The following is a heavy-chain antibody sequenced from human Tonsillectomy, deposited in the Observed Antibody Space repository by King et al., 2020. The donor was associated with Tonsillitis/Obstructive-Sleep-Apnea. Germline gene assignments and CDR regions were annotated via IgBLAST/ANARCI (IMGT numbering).Heavy chain of an antibody. V-gene: IGHV3-33*01. Sequence: VQLVESGGGVVQPGRSLRLSCAASGFTFSSYGMHWVRRAPGKGLEWVAGIWYYGSNKYYAESVKGRFTISRDNSKNTLYLLMNSLRAEDTAVYYCARGNLGYCSSTSCPPYYYYMDVWGKGTTVTVSS. CDR2: IWYYGSNK. CDR1: GFTFSSYG. J-gene: IGHJ6*03. CDR3: ARGNLGYCSSTSCPPYYYYMDV. D-gene: IGHD2-2*01.